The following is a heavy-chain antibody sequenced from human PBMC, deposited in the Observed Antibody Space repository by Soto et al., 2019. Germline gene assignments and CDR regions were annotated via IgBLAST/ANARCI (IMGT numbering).Heavy chain of an antibody. J-gene: IGHJ6*02. CDR3: AKDLWFVELLYDYYYYGMDV. Sequence: GGSLRLSCAASGFTFSSYAMSWVRQAPGKGLEWVSAISGSGGSTYYADSVKGRFTISRDNSKNTLYLQMNSLRAEDTAVYYCAKDLWFVELLYDYYYYGMDVWGQGTTVTVSS. CDR1: GFTFSSYA. CDR2: ISGSGGST. D-gene: IGHD3-10*01. V-gene: IGHV3-23*01.